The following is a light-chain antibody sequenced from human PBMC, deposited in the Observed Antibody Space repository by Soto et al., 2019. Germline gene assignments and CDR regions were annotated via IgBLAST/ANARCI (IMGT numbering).Light chain of an antibody. CDR1: SSDVGGYNY. Sequence: QSALTQPASVSGSPGQSITISCTGTSSDVGGYNYVSWYQQHPGKAPKLMIYDVSNRPSGVSNRFSGSKSGNTASLTISGPQAEDEADYSCSSYTSSSTLGVFGGGTKVTV. CDR3: SSYTSSSTLGV. CDR2: DVS. V-gene: IGLV2-14*01. J-gene: IGLJ2*01.